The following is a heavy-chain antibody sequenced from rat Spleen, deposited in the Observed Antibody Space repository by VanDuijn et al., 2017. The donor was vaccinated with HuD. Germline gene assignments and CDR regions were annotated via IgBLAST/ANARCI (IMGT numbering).Heavy chain of an antibody. CDR2: ISSDGGRN. V-gene: IGHV5-20*01. CDR3: TNYGPFDY. CDR1: GFTFSDYY. J-gene: IGHJ2*01. D-gene: IGHD1-7*01. Sequence: EVQLVESDGGLVQPGRSLKLSCAASGFTFSDYYMAWVRQAPTKGLEWVANISSDGGRNFYPDSVKGRFTISRDNAQNTRYLQMNSLRSEDTATYYCTNYGPFDYWGQGVMVTVSS.